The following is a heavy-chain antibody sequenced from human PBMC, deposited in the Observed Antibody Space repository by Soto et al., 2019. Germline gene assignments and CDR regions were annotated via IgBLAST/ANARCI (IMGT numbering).Heavy chain of an antibody. D-gene: IGHD5-18*01. J-gene: IGHJ4*02. Sequence: QVQLQESGPGLVKPSETLSLTCSVSGGSVSSASYYWSWIRQPPGKGLEWIAYIYSGGNTNYNPSLKSRLTLSVDTSKNQFSLKLTSVTAADTAVYYCARQSRGDGYKRSLWGQVTLVTVSS. CDR1: GGSVSSASYY. CDR2: IYSGGNT. CDR3: ARQSRGDGYKRSL. V-gene: IGHV4-61*01.